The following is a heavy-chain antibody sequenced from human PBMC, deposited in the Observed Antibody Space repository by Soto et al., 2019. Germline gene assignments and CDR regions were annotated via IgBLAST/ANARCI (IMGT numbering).Heavy chain of an antibody. D-gene: IGHD6-19*01. J-gene: IGHJ4*02. CDR1: GYTFTGYY. V-gene: IGHV1-2*04. CDR3: ARDAVAVAGHPPNRLSDY. CDR2: INPNSGGT. Sequence: QVQLVQSGAEVKKPGASVKVSCKASGYTFTGYYMHWVRQAPGQGLAWMGWINPNSGGTNYAQKFQGWVTMTRDTSISTAYRELSRLRSDDTAVYYCARDAVAVAGHPPNRLSDYLGQGTLVTVSS.